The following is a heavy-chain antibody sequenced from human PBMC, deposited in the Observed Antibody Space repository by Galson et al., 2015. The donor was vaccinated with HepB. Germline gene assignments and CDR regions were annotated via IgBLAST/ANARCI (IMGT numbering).Heavy chain of an antibody. V-gene: IGHV3-15*01. CDR2: ISSKSGGGAN. D-gene: IGHD1-26*01. CDR1: GFPPSNAR. CDR3: VRPISLLWTTTEVSC. Sequence: ALRLSCAASGFPPSNARMSLGRPAPGEGLGWGGRISSKSGGGANEYAGFGEGRFTISGDDFKKKTNFQINSLKTEDTAIYYCVRPISLLWTTTEVSCWGQGTLVTVSS. J-gene: IGHJ4*02.